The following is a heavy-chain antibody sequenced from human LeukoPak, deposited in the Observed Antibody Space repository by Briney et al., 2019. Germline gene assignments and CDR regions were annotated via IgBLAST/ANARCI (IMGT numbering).Heavy chain of an antibody. V-gene: IGHV3-48*04. CDR2: ISSSSSTI. CDR1: GFTFSIYS. D-gene: IGHD2-15*01. CDR3: AKDNSPFPGSCYF. Sequence: GGSLRLSCAASGFTFSIYSMNWVRQAPGKGLEWVSYISSSSSTIYYADSVKGRFTISRDNAKNSLYLQMNSLRAEDTALYYCAKDNSPFPGSCYFWGQGTLVTVSS. J-gene: IGHJ4*02.